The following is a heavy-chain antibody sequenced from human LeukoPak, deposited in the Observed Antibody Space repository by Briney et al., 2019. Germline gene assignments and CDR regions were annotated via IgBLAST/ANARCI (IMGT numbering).Heavy chain of an antibody. V-gene: IGHV4-30-2*01. CDR3: ARGPDDAFDI. CDR2: IYHSGST. CDR1: GGSISSGGYS. J-gene: IGHJ3*02. Sequence: PSQTLSLTCAVSGGSISSGGYSWSWIRQPPGKGLEWIGYIYHSGSTYYNPSLKSRVTISVDRSKNQFSLKLSSVTAAGTAVYYCARGPDDAFDIWGQGTMVTVSS.